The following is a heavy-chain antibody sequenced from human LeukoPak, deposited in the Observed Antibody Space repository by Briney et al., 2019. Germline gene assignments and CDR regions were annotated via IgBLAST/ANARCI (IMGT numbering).Heavy chain of an antibody. V-gene: IGHV1-2*06. CDR3: ARSQHYDILTGYYSSGMDV. CDR2: INPNSGGT. D-gene: IGHD3-9*01. Sequence: ASVTVSCKASGYTFTGYYMHWVRQAPGQGLEWMGRINPNSGGTNYAQKFQGRVTMTRDTSISTAYMELSRLRSDDTAVYYCARSQHYDILTGYYSSGMDVWGQGTTVTVSS. CDR1: GYTFTGYY. J-gene: IGHJ6*02.